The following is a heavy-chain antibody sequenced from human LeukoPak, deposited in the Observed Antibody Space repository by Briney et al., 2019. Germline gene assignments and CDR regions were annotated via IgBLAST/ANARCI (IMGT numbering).Heavy chain of an antibody. CDR2: VSGGGGTT. CDR3: ARDGCNVFFDY. Sequence: QTGGSLRLSCAASGFTFSSYAMSWVRQAPGKGLEWVSSVSGGGGTTHHADSVKGRFTISRDNYKSTLYLQMNSLGAGDTAVYYCARDGCNVFFDYWVQGALVSVSS. J-gene: IGHJ4*02. V-gene: IGHV3-23*01. D-gene: IGHD3-16*01. CDR1: GFTFSSYA.